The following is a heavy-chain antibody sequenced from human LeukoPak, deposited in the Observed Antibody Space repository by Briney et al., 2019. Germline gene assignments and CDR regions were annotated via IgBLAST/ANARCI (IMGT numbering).Heavy chain of an antibody. D-gene: IGHD6-19*01. Sequence: GGSLRLSCAASGFTFGDYAMHWVRQAPGKGLEWVSLIRGDGRTTSYAGSVKGRFTISRDNSRNSLYLQMSSLRGEDTAIYYCAKDAVAGTWLHYWGQRTLVTVSS. J-gene: IGHJ4*02. CDR2: IRGDGRTT. CDR3: AKDAVAGTWLHY. CDR1: GFTFGDYA. V-gene: IGHV3-43*02.